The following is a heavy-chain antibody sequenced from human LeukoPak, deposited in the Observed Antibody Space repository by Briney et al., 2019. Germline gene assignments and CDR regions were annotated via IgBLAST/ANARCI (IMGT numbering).Heavy chain of an antibody. CDR3: ARGPNDPAYFDY. J-gene: IGHJ4*02. V-gene: IGHV3-33*08. CDR1: GFTVSSNY. Sequence: GGSLRLSCAASGFTVSSNYMSWVRQAPGKGLEWVALIWYDGSKKYYADSVKGRFTISRDNSKNTLYLQMNSLRAEDTAVYYCARGPNDPAYFDYWGQGTLVTVSS. CDR2: IWYDGSKK.